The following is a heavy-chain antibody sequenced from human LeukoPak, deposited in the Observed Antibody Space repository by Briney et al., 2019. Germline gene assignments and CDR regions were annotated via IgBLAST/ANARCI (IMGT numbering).Heavy chain of an antibody. CDR2: INHSGST. CDR1: GGSFSGYY. Sequence: PSETLSLTCAVYGGSFSGYYGSWIRQPPGKGLEWIGEINHSGSTNYNPSLKSRVTISVDTSKNQFSLKLSSVTAADTAMYYCAREDAVSSDDAFDLWGQGTMVTVS. D-gene: IGHD6-19*01. V-gene: IGHV4-34*01. CDR3: AREDAVSSDDAFDL. J-gene: IGHJ3*01.